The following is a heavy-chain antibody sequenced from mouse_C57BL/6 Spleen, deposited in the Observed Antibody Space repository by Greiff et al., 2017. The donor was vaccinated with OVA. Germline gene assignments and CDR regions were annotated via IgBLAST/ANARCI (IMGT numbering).Heavy chain of an antibody. D-gene: IGHD2-4*01. CDR2: IDPSDSET. Sequence: QVQLKQPGAELVRPGSSVKLSCKASGYTFTSYWMHWVKQRPIQGLEWIGNIDPSDSETHYNQKFKDKATLTVDKSSSTAYMQLSSLTSEDSAVYYCARYDDYELFAYWGQGTLVTVSA. J-gene: IGHJ3*01. CDR1: GYTFTSYW. V-gene: IGHV1-52*01. CDR3: ARYDDYELFAY.